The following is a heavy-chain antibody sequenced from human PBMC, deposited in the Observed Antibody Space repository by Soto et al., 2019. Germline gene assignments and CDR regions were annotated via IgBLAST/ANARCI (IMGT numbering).Heavy chain of an antibody. CDR3: ARNYYGSGGWYSYYYYYIDG. D-gene: IGHD3-10*01. CDR2: IIPIIGIA. CDR1: GGTFSSYT. V-gene: IGHV1-69*02. J-gene: IGHJ6*03. Sequence: QVQLVQSGAEVKKPGSSVKVSCKASGGTFSSYTISWVRQAPGQGLEWMGRIIPIIGIANYAQKFQGRVTITADKSTSTAYMELSSLRSENTAVYYCARNYYGSGGWYSYYYYYIDGWGKGTTVTVSS.